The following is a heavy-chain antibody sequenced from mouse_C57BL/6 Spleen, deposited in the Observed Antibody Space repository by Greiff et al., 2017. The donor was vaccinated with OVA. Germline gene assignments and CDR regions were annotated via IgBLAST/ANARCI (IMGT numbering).Heavy chain of an antibody. Sequence: QVQLQQSGAELVMPGASVKLSCKASGYTFTSYWMHWVKQRPGQCLEWIGEIDPSDSYTNYNQKFKGKSTLTVDKSSSTAYMQLSSLTSEDSAVYYCARLNYSNYYFDYWGQGTTLTVSS. D-gene: IGHD2-5*01. J-gene: IGHJ2*01. CDR3: ARLNYSNYYFDY. CDR1: GYTFTSYW. V-gene: IGHV1-69*01. CDR2: IDPSDSYT.